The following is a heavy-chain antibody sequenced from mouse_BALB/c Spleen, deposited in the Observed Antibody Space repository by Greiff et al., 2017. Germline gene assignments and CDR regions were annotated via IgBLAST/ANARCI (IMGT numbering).Heavy chain of an antibody. CDR2: INPGSGGT. CDR1: GYAFTNYL. V-gene: IGHV1-54*01. J-gene: IGHJ2*01. Sequence: QVQLQQSGAELVRPGTSVKVSCKASGYAFTNYLIEWVKQRPGQGLEWIGVINPGSGGTNYNEKFKGKATLTADKSSSTAYMQLSSLTSDDSAVYFCARRITTVFDYWGQGTTLTVSS. D-gene: IGHD1-1*01. CDR3: ARRITTVFDY.